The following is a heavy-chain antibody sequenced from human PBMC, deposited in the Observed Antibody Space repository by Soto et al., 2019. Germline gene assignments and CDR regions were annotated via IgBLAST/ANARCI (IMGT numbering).Heavy chain of an antibody. CDR2: ISAYNGNT. D-gene: IGHD4-17*01. V-gene: IGHV1-18*01. Sequence: ASVKVSCKASGYTFTSYGISWVRQAPGQGLEWMGWISAYNGNTNYAQKLQGRVTMTTDTSTSTAYMEVRSLRSDDTAGCYWARDYGEYDDVMDVWAQGTTVTVSS. J-gene: IGHJ6*02. CDR1: GYTFTSYG. CDR3: ARDYGEYDDVMDV.